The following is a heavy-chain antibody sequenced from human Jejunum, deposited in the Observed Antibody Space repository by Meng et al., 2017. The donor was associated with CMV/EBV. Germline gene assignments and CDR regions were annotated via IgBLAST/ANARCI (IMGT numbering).Heavy chain of an antibody. D-gene: IGHD3-10*01. V-gene: IGHV3-23*01. CDR3: AKDRDGNWYFDL. J-gene: IGHJ2*01. CDR2: ISSGGAST. CDR1: GFPFSSYA. Sequence: AASGFPFSSYAMSWVRQAPGKGLEWVSEISSGGASTYYADSVKGRFTISRDNSKNTLYLQMNSLRAEDTALYYCAKDRDGNWYFDLWGRGTLVTVSS.